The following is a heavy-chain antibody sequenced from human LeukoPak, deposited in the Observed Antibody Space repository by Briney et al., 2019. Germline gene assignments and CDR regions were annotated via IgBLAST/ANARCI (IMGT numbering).Heavy chain of an antibody. CDR1: GGSISSSSYD. CDR3: ANRERGSSGFAGVNSCFDP. V-gene: IGHV4-39*01. D-gene: IGHD6-13*01. Sequence: SETLSFTCTVSGGSISSSSYDWGWIRQPPGKGREWIGSIYYSGSAYYNPSLKSRVTIPVDTSKNQVSLNLSSVAAADTAWSYSANRERGSSGFAGVNSCFDPWGRGTLVTVSS. J-gene: IGHJ5*02. CDR2: IYYSGSA.